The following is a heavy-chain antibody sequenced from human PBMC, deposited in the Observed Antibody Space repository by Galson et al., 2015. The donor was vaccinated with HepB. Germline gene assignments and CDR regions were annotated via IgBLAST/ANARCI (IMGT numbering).Heavy chain of an antibody. D-gene: IGHD3-9*01. Sequence: SVKVSCKASGYTFTSYGISWVRQAPGQGLEWMGWISAYNGNTNYAQKVQGRVTMTTDTSTSTAYMELRSLRSDDTAVYYCAREWKYYDILTGYSTLDYWGQGTLVTVSS. V-gene: IGHV1-18*04. J-gene: IGHJ4*02. CDR2: ISAYNGNT. CDR3: AREWKYYDILTGYSTLDY. CDR1: GYTFTSYG.